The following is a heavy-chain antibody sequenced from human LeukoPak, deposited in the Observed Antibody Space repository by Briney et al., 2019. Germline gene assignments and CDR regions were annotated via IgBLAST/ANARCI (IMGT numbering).Heavy chain of an antibody. D-gene: IGHD6-19*01. CDR1: GFTFDDYA. CDR2: ISWNSGSI. V-gene: IGHV3-9*01. J-gene: IGHJ4*02. Sequence: GGSLRLSCAASGFTFDDYAMLWVRQAPGKGLEWVSGISWNSGSIGYADSVKGRFTISSDNAKNSLYLQMNSLRAEDTALYYCAKEGWYVGYFDYWGQGTLVTVSS. CDR3: AKEGWYVGYFDY.